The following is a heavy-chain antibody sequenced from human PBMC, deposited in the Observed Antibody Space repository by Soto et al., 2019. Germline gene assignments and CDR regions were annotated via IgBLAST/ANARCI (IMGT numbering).Heavy chain of an antibody. CDR2: LSSDGFGA. D-gene: IGHD3-16*01. CDR3: ARDLGGLDY. V-gene: IGHV3-74*03. J-gene: IGHJ4*02. Sequence: GGSLRLSCAASGFSLSPYWMHWVRQVPGRGLEWVARLSSDGFGAAYADSVKGRFFISRDIARNTLSLQMNSLRADDTAVYYCARDLGGLDYWGRGTSVTVSS. CDR1: GFSLSPYW.